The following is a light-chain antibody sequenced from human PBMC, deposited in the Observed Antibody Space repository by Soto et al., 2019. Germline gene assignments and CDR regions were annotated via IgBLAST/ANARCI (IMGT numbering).Light chain of an antibody. CDR2: DAS. Sequence: EIVLTQSPGTLSLSPGEGATLSCRASQSVSSSYLAWYQQKPGQAPRLLIYDASSRATGIPDRFSGSGSGTDFTLTISRPEPEDFAVYYCQRYGSLPYTFGQGTKLEIK. J-gene: IGKJ2*01. CDR1: QSVSSSY. CDR3: QRYGSLPYT. V-gene: IGKV3-20*01.